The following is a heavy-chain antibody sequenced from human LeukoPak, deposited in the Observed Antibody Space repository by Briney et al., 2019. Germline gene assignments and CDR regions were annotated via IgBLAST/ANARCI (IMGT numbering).Heavy chain of an antibody. J-gene: IGHJ4*02. Sequence: SETLSLTCTVSGGSISSYYWSWIRQPAGKGLEWLGRIYYSGSTYYNPSLKSRVTISVDTSKNQFSLKLSSVTAADTAVYYCARQGLLWFGELSSRDYWGQGTLVTVSS. D-gene: IGHD3-10*01. CDR1: GGSISSYY. CDR3: ARQGLLWFGELSSRDY. CDR2: IYYSGST. V-gene: IGHV4-59*05.